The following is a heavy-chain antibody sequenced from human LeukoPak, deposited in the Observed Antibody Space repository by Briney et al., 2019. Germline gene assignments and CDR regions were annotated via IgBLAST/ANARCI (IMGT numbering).Heavy chain of an antibody. CDR1: GYTFTDYY. Sequence: GASVKVSCKASGYTFTDYYMHWVRQAPGQGREWMGWINPSSGGTNYAQKFQGRVTVTRDTSISTAYMDLSRLRSDDTAVYYCARAGVWDYSDSSGYHNAAFDIWGQGTMVTVSS. CDR2: INPSSGGT. D-gene: IGHD3-22*01. J-gene: IGHJ3*02. CDR3: ARAGVWDYSDSSGYHNAAFDI. V-gene: IGHV1-2*02.